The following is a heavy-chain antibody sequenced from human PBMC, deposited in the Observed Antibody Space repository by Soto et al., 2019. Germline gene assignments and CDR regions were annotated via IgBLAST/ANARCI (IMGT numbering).Heavy chain of an antibody. D-gene: IGHD1-1*01. Sequence: QVQLVQSGAEVQKPGSSVKVFCKASGGSFNNYVITWVRQAPGQGLEWLGGFIPMFGTSNYAEKFQGRVTITADKSTNTASMELSSLTSEDTAAYYCATSGLRRPHNPYRYYGLDVWGQGTTVTVSS. CDR3: ATSGLRRPHNPYRYYGLDV. V-gene: IGHV1-69*06. CDR1: GGSFNNYV. CDR2: FIPMFGTS. J-gene: IGHJ6*02.